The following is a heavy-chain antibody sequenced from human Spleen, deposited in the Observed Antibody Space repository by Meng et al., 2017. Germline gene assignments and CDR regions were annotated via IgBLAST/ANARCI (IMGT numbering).Heavy chain of an antibody. D-gene: IGHD2-15*01. J-gene: IGHJ5*02. V-gene: IGHV4-4*02. CDR3: ARDYCSGGNCYSGELNWFDP. CDR2: IYQSGST. CDR1: GGSISSNNW. Sequence: GSLRLSCAVSGGSISSNNWWSWVRQSPGKGLEWIGEIYQSGSTNYNPSLRSRVTISVDTSKNQFSLKLSSVTAADTAVYHCARDYCSGGNCYSGELNWFDPWGQGTLVTVSS.